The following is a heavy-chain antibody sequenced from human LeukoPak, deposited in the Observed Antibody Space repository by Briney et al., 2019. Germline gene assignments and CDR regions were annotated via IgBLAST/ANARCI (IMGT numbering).Heavy chain of an antibody. CDR3: ARTDIVATRVDY. Sequence: SETLSLTCTVSGGSISTYYWTWVRQPPGKGLEWIGYIYYSGNTNYNPSLKSRVTISVDTSKNQFSLKLSSVTAADTAVYYCARTDIVATRVDYWGQGTLVTVSS. CDR1: GGSISTYY. CDR2: IYYSGNT. V-gene: IGHV4-59*01. J-gene: IGHJ4*02. D-gene: IGHD5-12*01.